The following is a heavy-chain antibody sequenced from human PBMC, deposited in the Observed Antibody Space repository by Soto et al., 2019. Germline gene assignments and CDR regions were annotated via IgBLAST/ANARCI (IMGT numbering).Heavy chain of an antibody. D-gene: IGHD6-13*01. CDR2: ISSNGNST. V-gene: IGHV3-64*01. CDR3: ARHPERIAQIGWFDP. J-gene: IGHJ5*02. CDR1: GFTFSNYA. Sequence: TGGSLRLSCAASGFTFSNYAMHWVRQAPGKGLEYVSTISSNGNSTDYANSVKGRFTISRDNAKNTLYLQMNSLRAEDTAVYYCARHPERIAQIGWFDPWGQGTLVTVS.